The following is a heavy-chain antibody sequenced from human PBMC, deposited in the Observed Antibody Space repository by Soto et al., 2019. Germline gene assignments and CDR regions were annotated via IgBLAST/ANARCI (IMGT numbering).Heavy chain of an antibody. CDR2: XSXXXXX. CDR3: ARGATVTQYDY. Sequence: SETLSLTCDVYGASFSNNNCAWIRQPPGKGLEXXGXXSXXXXXNXXPSLKSRVTISVDTSRSQISPKVSSLTAADTAVYYCARGATVTQYDYWGQGTLVTVSS. J-gene: IGHJ4*02. V-gene: IGHV4-59*12. CDR1: GASFSNNN. D-gene: IGHD4-17*01.